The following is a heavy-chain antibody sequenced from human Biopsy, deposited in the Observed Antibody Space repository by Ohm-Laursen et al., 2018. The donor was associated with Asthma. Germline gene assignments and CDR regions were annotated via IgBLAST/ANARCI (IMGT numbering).Heavy chain of an antibody. V-gene: IGHV3-53*01. J-gene: IGHJ4*02. D-gene: IGHD6-13*01. CDR2: IYSGGTS. Sequence: SLRLSCAASGFAVSRDHMFWVRQAPGKGLEWVSVIYSGGTSHTADSVRGRFTISRDNAKNSLYLQMNSLTGEDTAVYYCAKDKGGPRIGVAGTFDHWGQGTLVTVSS. CDR1: GFAVSRDH. CDR3: AKDKGGPRIGVAGTFDH.